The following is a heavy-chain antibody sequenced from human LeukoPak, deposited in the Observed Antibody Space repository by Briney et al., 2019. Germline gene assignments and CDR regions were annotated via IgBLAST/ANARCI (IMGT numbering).Heavy chain of an antibody. CDR2: IITSGGNT. V-gene: IGHV3-23*01. J-gene: IGHJ4*02. CDR1: GFTFSSYA. D-gene: IGHD3-10*01. Sequence: GGSLRLSCAASGFTFSSYAMSWVRQAPGKGVEWVSGIITSGGNTYYVDSVKGRFTISRDNSKNTLYLQLSSLRADDTAVYYCARASSRGTFFDDWGQGTLVTVSS. CDR3: ARASSRGTFFDD.